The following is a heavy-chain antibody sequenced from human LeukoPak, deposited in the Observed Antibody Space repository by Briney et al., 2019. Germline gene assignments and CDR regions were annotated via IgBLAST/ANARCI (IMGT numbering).Heavy chain of an antibody. D-gene: IGHD5-24*01. Sequence: GESLQISCKGSGYRFTTYWIGWVRQMPGKGLEWMGVIYPGDSDTRYSPSFQGQVTISADKSINTAYLQWSSLKASDTAIYYCVRQETYLDYWGQGTLVTVSS. CDR2: IYPGDSDT. J-gene: IGHJ4*02. V-gene: IGHV5-51*01. CDR3: VRQETYLDY. CDR1: GYRFTTYW.